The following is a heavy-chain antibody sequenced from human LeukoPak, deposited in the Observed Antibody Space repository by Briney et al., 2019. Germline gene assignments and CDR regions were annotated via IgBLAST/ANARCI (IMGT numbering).Heavy chain of an antibody. CDR2: IVPIFGTT. CDR1: GGTFKTHG. V-gene: IGHV1-69*06. CDR3: AREPRSDIVSGYNPDWYFDL. Sequence: SVKVSCKASGGTFKTHGISWVRQAPGQGLEWMGGIVPIFGTTNYAPKFQNRVTITADKTTSTAYMELTSLRSEDTAVYYCAREPRSDIVSGYNPDWYFDLWAVAPWSLSPQ. D-gene: IGHD3-9*01. J-gene: IGHJ2*01.